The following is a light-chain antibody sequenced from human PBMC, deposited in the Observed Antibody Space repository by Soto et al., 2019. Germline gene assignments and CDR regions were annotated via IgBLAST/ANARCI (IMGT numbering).Light chain of an antibody. CDR2: TAS. CDR3: QQHGSSPRT. Sequence: EIALPESPATLAVSPGGGATLSCRASPISSDTLAWYQQKPGQAPSLLIYTASTRATGIPDRFSGSGSATDSTLTISRLEPEYFAVYHCQQHGSSPRTFGQGTRLEIK. V-gene: IGKV3-20*01. J-gene: IGKJ5*01. CDR1: PISSDT.